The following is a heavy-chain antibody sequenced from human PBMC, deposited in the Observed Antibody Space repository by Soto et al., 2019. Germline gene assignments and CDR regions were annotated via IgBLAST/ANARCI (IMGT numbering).Heavy chain of an antibody. CDR3: ARGVEEEAYYYDSSGPTRGFDP. Sequence: SVKVSCKASGGTFSSYAISWVRQAPGQGLEWMGGIIPIFGTANYAQKFQGRVTITADESTSTAYMELSSLRSEDTAVYYCARGVEEEAYYYDSSGPTRGFDPWGQGTLVTVSS. CDR2: IIPIFGTA. V-gene: IGHV1-69*13. CDR1: GGTFSSYA. D-gene: IGHD3-22*01. J-gene: IGHJ5*02.